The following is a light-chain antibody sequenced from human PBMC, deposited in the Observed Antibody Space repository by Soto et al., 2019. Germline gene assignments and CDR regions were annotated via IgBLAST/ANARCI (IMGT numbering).Light chain of an antibody. Sequence: QSALTQPASVSGSPGQSIAISCTGSGSDVGGYNYVSWYQQHPGKAPKLIIYGVSHRPSGVSTRFSGSKSGSTASLTISGLQADDEADYYCSSYTSLNTVIFGGGTKLTVL. V-gene: IGLV2-14*01. J-gene: IGLJ2*01. CDR1: GSDVGGYNY. CDR3: SSYTSLNTVI. CDR2: GVS.